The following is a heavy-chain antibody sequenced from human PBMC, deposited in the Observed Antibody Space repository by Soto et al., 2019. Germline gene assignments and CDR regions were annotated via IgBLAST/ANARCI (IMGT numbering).Heavy chain of an antibody. V-gene: IGHV1-24*01. CDR2: FDPEDGET. J-gene: IGHJ5*02. Sequence: GASVKVSCKVSGYTLTELSMHWVRQAPGKGLEWMGGFDPEDGETIYAQKFQGRVTMTEDTSTDTAYMELSSLRSEDTAVYYCATLPNGALTYNWFDPWGQGTLVTVSS. CDR3: ATLPNGALTYNWFDP. CDR1: GYTLTELS. D-gene: IGHD3-10*01.